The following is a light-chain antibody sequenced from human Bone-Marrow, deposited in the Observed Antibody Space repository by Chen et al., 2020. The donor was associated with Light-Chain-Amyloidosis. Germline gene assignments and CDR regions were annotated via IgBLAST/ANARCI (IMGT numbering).Light chain of an antibody. J-gene: IGKJ4*01. CDR1: QDITNS. CDR3: QQSDNCPLT. CDR2: DAS. Sequence: DIQMTQSPSSLSASVGDRVTITCQASQDITNSLNWFQQKPGKAPKLLIYDASNLETGVPSRLSGSGYGTDFTFTITSLHPEDFATYYCQQSDNCPLTFGGGTTVDIK. V-gene: IGKV1-33*01.